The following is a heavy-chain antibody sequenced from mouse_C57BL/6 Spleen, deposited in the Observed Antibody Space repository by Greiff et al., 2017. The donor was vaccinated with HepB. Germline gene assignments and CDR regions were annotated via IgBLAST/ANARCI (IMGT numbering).Heavy chain of an antibody. V-gene: IGHV1-26*01. Sequence: EVQLQQSGPELVKPGASVKISCKASGYTFTDYYMNWVKQSHGKCLEWIGDINPNNGGTSYNQKFKGKATLTVDKSSSTAYMELRSLTSEDSAVYYCARFLYDYVPVAYWGQGTLVTVSA. J-gene: IGHJ3*01. CDR1: GYTFTDYY. D-gene: IGHD2-4*01. CDR2: INPNNGGT. CDR3: ARFLYDYVPVAY.